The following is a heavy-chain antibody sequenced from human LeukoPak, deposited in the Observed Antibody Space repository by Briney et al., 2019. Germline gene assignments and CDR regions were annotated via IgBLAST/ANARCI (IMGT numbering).Heavy chain of an antibody. CDR1: GFTLSDYT. CDR2: MSGSGIKI. D-gene: IGHD3-10*01. V-gene: IGHV3-21*01. CDR3: AREGYGPGNYPIDL. Sequence: GGSLTLFCSASGFTLSDYTMHCLRQPPGRDLEWFSSMSGSGIKIYFADSLKGRFTLSRDKAKNSLYLQMNSLRGDETAMYYCAREGYGPGNYPIDLWGQGTLVTVSS. J-gene: IGHJ5*02.